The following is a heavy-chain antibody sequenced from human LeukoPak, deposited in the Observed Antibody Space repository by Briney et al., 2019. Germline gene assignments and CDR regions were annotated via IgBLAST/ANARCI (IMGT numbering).Heavy chain of an antibody. V-gene: IGHV3-23*05. J-gene: IGHJ4*02. D-gene: IGHD3-10*01. CDR1: GFTFSAYA. CDR2: IGSDNKP. CDR3: AKGTERYREVSSFDS. Sequence: GGSLRLSCEASGFTFSAYAMTWVRQAPGKGLEWVSSIGSDNKPHYSESVKGRFAISRDNSENTLYLQMNSLRAEDTATYYCAKGTERYREVSSFDSWGQGTQVTVSS.